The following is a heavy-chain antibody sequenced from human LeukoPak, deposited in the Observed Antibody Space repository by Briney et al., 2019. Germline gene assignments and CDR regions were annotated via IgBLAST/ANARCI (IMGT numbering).Heavy chain of an antibody. CDR2: INTDGSST. J-gene: IGHJ4*02. D-gene: IGHD3-9*01. CDR3: ARDEGLRYFDWLPLDY. CDR1: GFTFSNYW. Sequence: GGSLRLSCAASGFTFSNYWMRWVRQAPGKGLVWVSRINTDGSSTSYADSVKGRFTISRDNAKNTLYLQMNSLRAEDTAVYYCARDEGLRYFDWLPLDYWGQGILVTVSS. V-gene: IGHV3-74*01.